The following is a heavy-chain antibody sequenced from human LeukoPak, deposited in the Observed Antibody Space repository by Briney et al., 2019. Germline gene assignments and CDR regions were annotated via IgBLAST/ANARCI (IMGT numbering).Heavy chain of an antibody. CDR2: IKEDGTET. J-gene: IGHJ4*02. CDR1: GFMFSSNW. V-gene: IGHV3-7*03. D-gene: IGHD5-24*01. CDR3: AKEGRSLQTY. Sequence: GGSLRLSCAASGFMFSSNWMSWVRLAPGKGLEWVANIKEDGTETYYVDSVKGRFTISRDNAKNSLYLQINSLRVEDTAVYYCAKEGRSLQTYWGQGTLVTVSS.